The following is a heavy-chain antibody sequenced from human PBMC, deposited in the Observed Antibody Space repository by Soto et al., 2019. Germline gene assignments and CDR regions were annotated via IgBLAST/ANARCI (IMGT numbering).Heavy chain of an antibody. D-gene: IGHD3-10*01. V-gene: IGHV4-59*01. CDR2: FYYAGSA. Sequence: ASETLSLTGTDSPSSIRSYYSPSIQQPPGKGLEWMGSFYYAGSADYNPSLKSRITGSVASSRTQFSRRLRSVTAADSAVYYCARALLRGPREYYFGMDVWGQGATVTVSS. CDR3: ARALLRGPREYYFGMDV. CDR1: PSSIRSYY. J-gene: IGHJ6*02.